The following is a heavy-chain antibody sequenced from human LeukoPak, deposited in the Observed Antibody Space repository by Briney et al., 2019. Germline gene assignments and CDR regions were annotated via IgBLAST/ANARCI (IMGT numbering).Heavy chain of an antibody. CDR1: GFTFSTYS. V-gene: IGHV3-21*01. Sequence: PGGSLGLSCAASGFTFSTYSMIWVRQAPGKGLVWVSSISSSSSSIYYSDSVKGRFTISRDNAKNSLYLQMNSLRAEDTAVYYCARGDGSGWPLDKWGQGTLVTVSS. CDR2: ISSSSSSI. D-gene: IGHD6-19*01. J-gene: IGHJ4*02. CDR3: ARGDGSGWPLDK.